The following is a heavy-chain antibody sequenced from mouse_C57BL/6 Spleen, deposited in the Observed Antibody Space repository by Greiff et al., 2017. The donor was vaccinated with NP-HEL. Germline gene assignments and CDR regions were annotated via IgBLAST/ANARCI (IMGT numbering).Heavy chain of an antibody. J-gene: IGHJ4*01. CDR3: AGGEDDCGDRAMDY. CDR2: ISHGGSYT. CDR1: GFTFSSYA. D-gene: IGHD2-4*01. V-gene: IGHV5-4*01. Sequence: DVQLVEPGGGLVKPGGSLKLSCAASGFTFSSYAMPWVRQTPEKRLEWVATISHGGSYTYYPDNVKGRFTLSRDNAKNTLYLPLSHLESEDTAMCYCAGGEDDCGDRAMDYWGQGASVTVSS.